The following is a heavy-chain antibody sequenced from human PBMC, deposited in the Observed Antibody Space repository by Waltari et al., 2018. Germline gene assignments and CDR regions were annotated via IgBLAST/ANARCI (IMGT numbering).Heavy chain of an antibody. Sequence: QVQLVESGGGVVQPGRSLRLSCAASGFTFSSYGMHWVRQAPGKGLEWVAVISYDGSNKYYADSVKGRFTISRDNSKNTLYLQMNSLRAEDTAVYYCANQQGCWGQGTLVTVSS. CDR1: GFTFSSYG. CDR3: ANQQGC. J-gene: IGHJ4*02. CDR2: ISYDGSNK. V-gene: IGHV3-30*18.